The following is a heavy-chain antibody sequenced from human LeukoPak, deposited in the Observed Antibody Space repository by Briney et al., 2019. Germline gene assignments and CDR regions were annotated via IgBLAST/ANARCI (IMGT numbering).Heavy chain of an antibody. J-gene: IGHJ5*02. V-gene: IGHV5-51*07. CDR2: IYPGDSDT. CDR1: GYSFTSYW. CDR3: ARPVAGAMKDTSLHH. Sequence: GESLKISCKGSGYSFTSYWIGWVHQMPGKGLGWMGIIYPGDSDTRYSPPFQGQVTISADKSISTAYLQWSSLKASDTAMYYCARPVAGAMKDTSLHHWGQGTLVTVSS. D-gene: IGHD6-19*01.